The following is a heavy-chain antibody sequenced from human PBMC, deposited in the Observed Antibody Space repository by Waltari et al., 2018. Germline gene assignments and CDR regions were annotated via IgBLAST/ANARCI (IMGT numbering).Heavy chain of an antibody. CDR3: ARGLPQQSDY. J-gene: IGHJ4*02. D-gene: IGHD6-13*01. CDR1: GGSISSSNW. V-gene: IGHV4-4*02. Sequence: QVQLQESGPGLVKPSGTLSLTSAVSGGSISSSNWCRWVHQPPGKGLVWLGEIYHSGRTNDNPDIKRRVTRSVDKCKNEFSLKLSSGAAADAAVYYCARGLPQQSDYWGQGTLVTVSS. CDR2: IYHSGRT.